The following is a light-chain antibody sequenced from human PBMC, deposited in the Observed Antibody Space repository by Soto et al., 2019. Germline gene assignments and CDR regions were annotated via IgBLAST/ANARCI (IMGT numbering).Light chain of an antibody. J-gene: IGLJ2*01. CDR3: SSWDDSLSGVV. CDR1: NVGRHE. V-gene: IGLV1-44*01. Sequence: QSVVTQPPSVSGTPGQGVIISCSNVGRHEVNWYQQVPGMAPKLLIHTTSQRPSGVPDRFSASKSGTSASLAIRGLQSDDEADYFCSSWDDSLSGVVFGRGTKLTVL. CDR2: TTS.